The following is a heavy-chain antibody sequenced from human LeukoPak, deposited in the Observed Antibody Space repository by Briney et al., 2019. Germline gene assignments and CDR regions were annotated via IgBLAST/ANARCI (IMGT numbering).Heavy chain of an antibody. J-gene: IGHJ4*02. CDR3: ARDEQYSSSWFDY. D-gene: IGHD6-13*01. CDR1: GFTFSSYS. CDR2: ISSSSSYI. V-gene: IGHV3-21*01. Sequence: GGSLRLSCAASGFTFSSYSMNWVRQAPGKGLEWVSSISSSSSYIYYADSVKGRFTISRDNAKISLYLQRNSLRAEDTSVYYCARDEQYSSSWFDYWGQGTLVTVSS.